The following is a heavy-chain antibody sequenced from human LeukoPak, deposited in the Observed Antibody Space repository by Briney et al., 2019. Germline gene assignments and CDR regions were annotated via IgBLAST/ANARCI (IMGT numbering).Heavy chain of an antibody. CDR3: ARGPTEYSSGWYHRKYYFDY. D-gene: IGHD6-19*01. CDR1: GYSISSGYY. J-gene: IGHJ4*02. V-gene: IGHV4-38-2*02. Sequence: PSETLSLTCTVSGYSISSGYYWGWIRQPPGKGLEWIGSIYHSGSTYYNPSLKSRVTISVDTSKNQFSLKLSSVTAADTAVYYCARGPTEYSSGWYHRKYYFDYWGQGTLVTVSS. CDR2: IYHSGST.